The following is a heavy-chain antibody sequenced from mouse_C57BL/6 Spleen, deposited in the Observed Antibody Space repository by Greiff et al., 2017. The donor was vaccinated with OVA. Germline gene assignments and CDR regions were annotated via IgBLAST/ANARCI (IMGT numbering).Heavy chain of an antibody. CDR2: ISYDGSN. Sequence: VQLQQSGPGLVKPSQSLSLTCSVTGYSITSGYYWNWIRQFPGNKLEWMGYISYDGSNNYNPSLKNRISITRDTSKNQFFLKLNSVTTEDTATYYCARDLLLAYWGQGTLVTVSA. V-gene: IGHV3-6*01. J-gene: IGHJ3*01. CDR1: GYSITSGYY. D-gene: IGHD2-1*01. CDR3: ARDLLLAY.